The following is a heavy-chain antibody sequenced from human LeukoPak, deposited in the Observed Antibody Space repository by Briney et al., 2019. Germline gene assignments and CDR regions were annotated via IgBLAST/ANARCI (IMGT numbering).Heavy chain of an antibody. D-gene: IGHD3-10*01. J-gene: IGHJ4*02. CDR3: GRFGDEAGIDN. Sequence: AGGSLRLSRAASGFTFSTYWMTWVRQAPGKELKWVANIKPSGTETYYGDPVKGRFTISRDNAKNLLYLQMSSLRAEDTAVYSCGRFGDEAGIDNWGQGTLVTVSS. CDR1: GFTFSTYW. CDR2: IKPSGTET. V-gene: IGHV3-7*01.